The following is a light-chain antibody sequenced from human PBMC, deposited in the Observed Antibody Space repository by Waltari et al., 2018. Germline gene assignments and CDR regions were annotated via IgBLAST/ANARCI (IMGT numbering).Light chain of an antibody. J-gene: IGLJ2*01. CDR2: GSR. CDR3: QSYDSSLSGHVV. CDR1: SSNIGAGYD. Sequence: QSVLTQPPSVSGAPGQRVTISCTGSSSNIGAGYDVHWYQQLPGKVPKLLIYGSRNRPSGVPDRFSGSKSGPSASLAITGLQAEDEADYYCQSYDSSLSGHVVFGGGTKLTVL. V-gene: IGLV1-40*01.